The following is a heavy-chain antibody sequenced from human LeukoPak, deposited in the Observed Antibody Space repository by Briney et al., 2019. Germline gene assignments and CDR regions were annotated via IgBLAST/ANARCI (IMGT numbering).Heavy chain of an antibody. CDR2: INHSGST. D-gene: IGHD3-22*01. CDR1: GFTFSSYE. J-gene: IGHJ4*02. CDR3: ARPHSSGYDGDY. V-gene: IGHV4-34*01. Sequence: PGGSLRLSCAASGFTFSSYEMNWVRQAPGKGLEWIGEINHSGSTNYNPSLKSRVTISVDTSKNQFSLKLSSVTAADTAVYYCARPHSSGYDGDYWGQGTLVTVSS.